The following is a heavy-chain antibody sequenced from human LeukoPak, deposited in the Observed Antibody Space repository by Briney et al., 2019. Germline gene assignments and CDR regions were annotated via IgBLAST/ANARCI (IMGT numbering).Heavy chain of an antibody. Sequence: SVKVSCKASGGTFSSYAISWVRQAPGQGLEWMGRIIPILGIANYAQKFQGRVTITADKSTSTAYMELSSLRSEDTAVYYCARDLGIVVVPAALDYWGQGTLVTVSS. CDR1: GGTFSSYA. CDR2: IIPILGIA. J-gene: IGHJ4*02. CDR3: ARDLGIVVVPAALDY. D-gene: IGHD2-2*01. V-gene: IGHV1-69*04.